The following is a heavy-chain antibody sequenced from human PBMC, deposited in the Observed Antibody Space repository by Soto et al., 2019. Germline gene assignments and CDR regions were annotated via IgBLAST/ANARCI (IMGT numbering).Heavy chain of an antibody. Sequence: TLSLTCTVSGGSVSSGSYYWSWIRQPPGKGLEWIGYIYYSGSTNYNPSLKSRVTISVDTSKNQFSLKLSSVTAADTAVYYCARGLPVPRDYWGQGTLVTVSS. V-gene: IGHV4-61*01. CDR2: IYYSGST. J-gene: IGHJ4*02. CDR1: GGSVSSGSYY. D-gene: IGHD2-2*01. CDR3: ARGLPVPRDY.